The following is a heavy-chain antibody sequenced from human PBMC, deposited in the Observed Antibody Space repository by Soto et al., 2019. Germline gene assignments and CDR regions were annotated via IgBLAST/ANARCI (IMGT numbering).Heavy chain of an antibody. Sequence: PSETLSLTCTVSGGSISSSSYYWGWIRQPPGKGLEWIGSIYYSGSTYYNPSLKSRVTISVDTSKNQFSLKLSSVTAADTAVYYCARRRYFDSDPFDYWGQGTLVTVSS. V-gene: IGHV4-39*01. D-gene: IGHD3-9*01. J-gene: IGHJ4*02. CDR2: IYYSGST. CDR1: GGSISSSSYY. CDR3: ARRRYFDSDPFDY.